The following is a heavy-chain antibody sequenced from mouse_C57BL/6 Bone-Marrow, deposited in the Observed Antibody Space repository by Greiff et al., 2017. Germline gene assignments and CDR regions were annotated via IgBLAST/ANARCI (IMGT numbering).Heavy chain of an antibody. D-gene: IGHD2-4*01. CDR3: ARGGLRFAY. Sequence: VHLVESGAELVRPGASVKLSCKASGYTFTDYYINWVKQRPGQGLEWIARIYPGSGNTYYNEKFKGKATLTAEKSSSTAYMQLSSLTSEDSAVYFCARGGLRFAYWGQGTLVTVSA. J-gene: IGHJ3*01. CDR1: GYTFTDYY. CDR2: IYPGSGNT. V-gene: IGHV1-76*01.